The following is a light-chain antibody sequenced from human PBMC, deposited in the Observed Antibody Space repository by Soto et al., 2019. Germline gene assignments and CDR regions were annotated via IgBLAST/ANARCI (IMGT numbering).Light chain of an antibody. CDR1: QGIRNY. CDR3: LHDYNYPRT. J-gene: IGKJ1*01. CDR2: GAS. Sequence: AIQMTQSPSSLSASVGDRVNITCLASQGIRNYLGWYQQKPGKAPNLLIYGASTLQIGVPSRFSGSGSGTDFTLTINSLQPEDFATYYCLHDYNYPRTFGQGTRVDVK. V-gene: IGKV1-6*01.